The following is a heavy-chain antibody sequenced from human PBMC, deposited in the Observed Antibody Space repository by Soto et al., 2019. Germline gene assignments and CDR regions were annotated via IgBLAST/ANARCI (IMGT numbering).Heavy chain of an antibody. V-gene: IGHV1-18*01. CDR1: GYTFTRSG. J-gene: IGHJ6*04. Sequence: QVQLVQSGAEVKKPGASVKVSCKASGYTFTRSGISWVRQAPGQGLEWMGWINGYNGNTNYTQKIKGRITMTTDTPTSTAYMELRSLRSDDTAVYYCARMGGVPYYYYGMDVWGKGTTVIVSS. CDR2: INGYNGNT. CDR3: ARMGGVPYYYYGMDV. D-gene: IGHD3-16*01.